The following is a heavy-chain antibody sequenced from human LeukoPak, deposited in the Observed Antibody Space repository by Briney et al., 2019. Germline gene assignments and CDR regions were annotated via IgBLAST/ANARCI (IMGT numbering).Heavy chain of an antibody. CDR3: AKDQSITTIVGQEYYFDY. D-gene: IGHD3-22*01. V-gene: IGHV3-30*02. J-gene: IGHJ4*02. Sequence: GGSLRLSCAASGFTLSTYGMHWVRQAPVKGLEWVAFIRSDGSNKYYADSAKGRLTISRDKSKNTLYLQMNSLRAEDTALYYCAKDQSITTIVGQEYYFDYWGQGTLVSVSS. CDR2: IRSDGSNK. CDR1: GFTLSTYG.